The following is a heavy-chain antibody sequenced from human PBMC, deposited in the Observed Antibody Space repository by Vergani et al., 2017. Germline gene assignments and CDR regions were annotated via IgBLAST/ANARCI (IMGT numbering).Heavy chain of an antibody. D-gene: IGHD3-22*01. V-gene: IGHV4-30-4*08. CDR3: ARDLVSEGYYDSSGYGAVGY. J-gene: IGHJ4*02. CDR2: IYYSGST. CDR1: GGSISRGDYY. Sequence: QVQLQESGPGLVKPSQTLSLTCTVSGGSISRGDYYWSWISQPPGKGLEWIGYIYYSGSTYYNPSLKSRVTISVDTSKNQFSLKLGSVTAADTAVYYCARDLVSEGYYDSSGYGAVGYWGQGTLVTVSS.